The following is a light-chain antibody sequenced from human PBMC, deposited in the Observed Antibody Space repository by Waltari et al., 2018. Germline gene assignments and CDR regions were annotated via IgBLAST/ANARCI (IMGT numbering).Light chain of an antibody. Sequence: QPILTQPHSASGTPGQRVTGSCSGDNFTIGKNTVNWYQQLPGTAPQLLIYRDNQRPSGVPDRFSGSRSGTSASLAISGLRPDDEASYYCATWDDRQSGVVFGGGTTLTVL. V-gene: IGLV1-44*01. CDR2: RDN. J-gene: IGLJ2*01. CDR3: ATWDDRQSGVV. CDR1: NFTIGKNT.